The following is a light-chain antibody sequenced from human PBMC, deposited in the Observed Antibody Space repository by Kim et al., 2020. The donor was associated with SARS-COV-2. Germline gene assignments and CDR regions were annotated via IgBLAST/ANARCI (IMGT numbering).Light chain of an antibody. CDR1: KLGDKY. Sequence: SVSLGQTASITCSGHKLGDKYACWYQQKPGQSPVQVIYEDNKRPSGIPERFSGSNSGNTATLTISGTQAMDEADYYCQTWDSSVVVFGGGTQLTVL. V-gene: IGLV3-1*01. J-gene: IGLJ2*01. CDR3: QTWDSSVVV. CDR2: EDN.